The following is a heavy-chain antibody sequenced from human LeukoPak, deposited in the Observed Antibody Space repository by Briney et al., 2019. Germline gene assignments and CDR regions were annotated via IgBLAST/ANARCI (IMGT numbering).Heavy chain of an antibody. Sequence: SVKVSCKASGGTFSSYAISWVRQAPGQGLEWMGGIIPIFGTANYAQKFQGRVTITTDESTSTAYMELSRLRSEDTAVYYCASGAAAGYFDYWGQGTLVTVSS. CDR2: IIPIFGTA. CDR1: GGTFSSYA. J-gene: IGHJ4*02. CDR3: ASGAAAGYFDY. V-gene: IGHV1-69*05. D-gene: IGHD6-13*01.